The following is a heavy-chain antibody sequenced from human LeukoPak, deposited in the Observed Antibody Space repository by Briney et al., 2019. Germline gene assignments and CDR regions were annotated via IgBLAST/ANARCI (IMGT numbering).Heavy chain of an antibody. Sequence: SETLSLTSTGSGGSISSYYWSWIRQPPGKGLEWIGYIYYSGSTNYNPSLKSRVTISVDTSKNQFSLRLSSVTAADTAVYYCARVSGYMIEDYFDYWGQGTLVTVSS. D-gene: IGHD3-22*01. J-gene: IGHJ4*02. CDR3: ARVSGYMIEDYFDY. CDR1: GGSISSYY. V-gene: IGHV4-59*01. CDR2: IYYSGST.